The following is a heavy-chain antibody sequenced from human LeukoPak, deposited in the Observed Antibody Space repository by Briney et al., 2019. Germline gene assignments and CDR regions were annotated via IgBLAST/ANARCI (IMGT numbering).Heavy chain of an antibody. D-gene: IGHD3-16*01. J-gene: IGHJ3*02. CDR1: GFAFSNSV. CDR3: ARESYGSGHCAAFGI. V-gene: IGHV3-30*04. CDR2: ISDDGSSE. Sequence: GGSLRLSCAASGFAFSNSVMHWVRQAPGKGLEWVAGISDDGSSEHYADSVKGRFTISRDNSDNTLYVQMNSLRVEDTAVYYCARESYGSGHCAAFGIWGQGTLVTVSS.